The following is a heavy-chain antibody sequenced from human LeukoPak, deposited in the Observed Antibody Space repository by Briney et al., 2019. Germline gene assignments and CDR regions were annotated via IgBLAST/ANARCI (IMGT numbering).Heavy chain of an antibody. J-gene: IGHJ3*02. CDR3: AAGLRSYDSSGYYAFDI. V-gene: IGHV1-58*01. D-gene: IGHD3-22*01. Sequence: SVKVSRKASGFTFTSSAVQWVRQARGQRLEWIGWIVVGSGNTNYAQKFQERVTITRDMSTSTAYMELSSLRSEDTAVYYCAAGLRSYDSSGYYAFDIWGQGTMVTVSS. CDR2: IVVGSGNT. CDR1: GFTFTSSA.